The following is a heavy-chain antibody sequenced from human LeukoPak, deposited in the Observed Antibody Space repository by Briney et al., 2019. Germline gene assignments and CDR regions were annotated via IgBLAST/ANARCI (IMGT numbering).Heavy chain of an antibody. V-gene: IGHV3-23*01. CDR3: AKDSSVVRGDYDYFDY. CDR2: ISGSGGST. Sequence: GGSLRLSCAASGFTFSSYAMSWVRQAPGKGLEWVSAISGSGGSTYYADSVKGRFTTSRDNSKNTLYLQVNSLRAEDTAVYYCAKDSSVVRGDYDYFDYWGQGTLVTVSS. D-gene: IGHD3-10*01. J-gene: IGHJ4*02. CDR1: GFTFSSYA.